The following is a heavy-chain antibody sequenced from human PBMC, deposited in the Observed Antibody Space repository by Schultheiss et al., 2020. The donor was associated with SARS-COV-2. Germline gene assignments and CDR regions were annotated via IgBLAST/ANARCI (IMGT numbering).Heavy chain of an antibody. CDR1: GFTFSSYW. V-gene: IGHV3-7*03. CDR2: IKQDGSEK. J-gene: IGHJ4*02. CDR3: ATGIAAAVAPRGYFDY. Sequence: GESLKISCAASGFTFSSYWMSWVRQAPGKGLEWVANIKQDGSEKYYVDSVKGRFTISRDNAKNSLYLQMNSLRAEDTAVYYCATGIAAAVAPRGYFDYWGQGTLVTVSS. D-gene: IGHD6-13*01.